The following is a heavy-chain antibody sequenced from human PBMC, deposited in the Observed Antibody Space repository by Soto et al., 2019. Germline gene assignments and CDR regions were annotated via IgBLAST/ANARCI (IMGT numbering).Heavy chain of an antibody. D-gene: IGHD1-20*01. CDR3: TKRPLCARDCWYFDD. CDR2: IDDENIA. Sequence: EVRLLESGGRSEQPGGSLRLSCAASGFNFRTYAMYWVRQAPGKGLEWVSAIDDENIAYYADSVKGRFIITRDNSRSTLYLQMDGLRVEDTAIYFCTKRPLCARDCWYFDDWGHRILVTVSS. CDR1: GFNFRTYA. J-gene: IGHJ4*01. V-gene: IGHV3-23*05.